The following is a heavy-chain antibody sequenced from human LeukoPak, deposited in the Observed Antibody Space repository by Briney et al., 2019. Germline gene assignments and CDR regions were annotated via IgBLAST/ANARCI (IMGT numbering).Heavy chain of an antibody. V-gene: IGHV3-30-3*01. CDR2: ISSDGTKK. D-gene: IGHD5-12*01. J-gene: IGHJ2*01. CDR1: GFTFSTYA. CDR3: ARDPNSGYDMVWYLDL. Sequence: GGSLRLSCAGSGFTFSTYAMHWVRQAPGKGLERVAVISSDGTKKYYADSVKGRFTISRDNYKDMLYLQMNSLRVDDTAVYYCARDPNSGYDMVWYLDLWGRGTLVTVSS.